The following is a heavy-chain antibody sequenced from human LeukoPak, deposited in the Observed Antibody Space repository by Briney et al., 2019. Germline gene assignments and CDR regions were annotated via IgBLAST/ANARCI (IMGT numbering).Heavy chain of an antibody. Sequence: GASVKVSCKASGGTFSSYAISWMRQAPGQGLEWMGGIIPIFGTANYAQKFQGRVTITADESTSTAYMELSSLRSEDTAVYYCARDKDSSGYYLDSWGQGTLVTVSS. J-gene: IGHJ4*02. CDR1: GGTFSSYA. CDR3: ARDKDSSGYYLDS. CDR2: IIPIFGTA. V-gene: IGHV1-69*13. D-gene: IGHD3-22*01.